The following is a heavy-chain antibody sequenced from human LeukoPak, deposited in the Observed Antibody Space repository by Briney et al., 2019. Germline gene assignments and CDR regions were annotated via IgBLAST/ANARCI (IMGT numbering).Heavy chain of an antibody. V-gene: IGHV3-7*03. CDR1: GFPFNAYL. J-gene: IGHJ4*02. Sequence: GGSLRLSCAASGFPFNAYLMTWVRQAPGKGLEWVANIRQDGDTKYYVDSVKGRFTISRDNAMNSLYLQMNSLRAEDTAIYYCARSLPYGTTWYGRSDFWGQGTLVTVSS. D-gene: IGHD6-13*01. CDR3: ARSLPYGTTWYGRSDF. CDR2: IRQDGDTK.